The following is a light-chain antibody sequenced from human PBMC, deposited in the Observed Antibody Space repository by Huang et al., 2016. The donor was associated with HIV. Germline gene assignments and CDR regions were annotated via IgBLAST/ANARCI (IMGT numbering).Light chain of an antibody. CDR2: DAS. Sequence: EVVLTQSPATLSLSPGARATLSCRASQSVSTYLAWYQQKPGQTPRLLIYDASNRATGIPARFSGSGSGTDFTLAISSLEPEDFALYYCQQRSSWPPSITFGQGTRLEIK. J-gene: IGKJ5*01. V-gene: IGKV3-11*01. CDR3: QQRSSWPPSIT. CDR1: QSVSTY.